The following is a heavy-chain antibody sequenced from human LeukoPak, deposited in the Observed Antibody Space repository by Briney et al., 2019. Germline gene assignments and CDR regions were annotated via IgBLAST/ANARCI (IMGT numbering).Heavy chain of an antibody. V-gene: IGHV1-18*01. CDR1: GSTFTSYG. CDR3: ARVLKKGWELHHPFDY. Sequence: ASVKVSFKASGSTFTSYGISWVRQAPGQGLEWMGWISAYNGNTNYAQKLQGRVTMTTDTSTSTAYMELRSLRSDDTAVYYCARVLKKGWELHHPFDYWGQGTLVTVSS. CDR2: ISAYNGNT. D-gene: IGHD1-26*01. J-gene: IGHJ4*02.